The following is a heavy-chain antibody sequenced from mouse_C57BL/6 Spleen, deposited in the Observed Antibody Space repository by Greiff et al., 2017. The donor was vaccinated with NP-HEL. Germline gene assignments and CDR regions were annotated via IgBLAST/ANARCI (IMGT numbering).Heavy chain of an antibody. CDR2: ISSVRCTI. D-gene: IGHD2-5*01. V-gene: IGHV5-17*01. CDR1: GFTFSDYG. CDR3: ARHYSNYDAMDY. Sequence: EVKLEESGGGLVSPGGSLKLSFAASGFTFSDYGMHWFRQAPEKGLVWVPYISSVRCTIYYADTVKGRFTISRANAKNTLFLQMTSLRSEDTAMYYCARHYSNYDAMDYWGQGTSVTVSS. J-gene: IGHJ4*01.